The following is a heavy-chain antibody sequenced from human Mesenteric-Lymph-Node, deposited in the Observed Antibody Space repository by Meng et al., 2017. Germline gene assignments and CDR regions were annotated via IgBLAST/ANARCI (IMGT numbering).Heavy chain of an antibody. J-gene: IGHJ5*02. V-gene: IGHV3-23*01. CDR1: GFTFSNWA. CDR2: ISGSGEDT. Sequence: GESLKISCVASGFTFSNWAMSWVRQTPVKGLEWVSAISGSGEDTYYGDSVKGRFTISRDNSKNTLYLQMNSLRGEDTAVYYCVKEALNIGWRLNWFDPWGQGTLVTVSS. CDR3: VKEALNIGWRLNWFDP. D-gene: IGHD6-19*01.